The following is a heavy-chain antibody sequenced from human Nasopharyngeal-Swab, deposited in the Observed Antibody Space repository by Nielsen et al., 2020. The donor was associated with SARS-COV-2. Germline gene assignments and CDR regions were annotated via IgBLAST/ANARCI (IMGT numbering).Heavy chain of an antibody. J-gene: IGHJ4*02. CDR3: TRCGGGCYSGRDY. CDR2: VRSKGTNYAT. Sequence: GGSLRPSFAASGFPFSASAIHWVLQASGKGLEWLRLVRSKGTNYATAYSASVKGRFIIFRDDPTNTAYLQMNSLKTEDTAMYYCTRCGGGCYSGRDYWGQGTLVTVSS. D-gene: IGHD2-15*01. V-gene: IGHV3-73*01. CDR1: GFPFSASA.